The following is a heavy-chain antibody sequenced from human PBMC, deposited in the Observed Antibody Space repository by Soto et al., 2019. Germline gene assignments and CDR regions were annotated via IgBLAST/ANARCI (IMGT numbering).Heavy chain of an antibody. CDR2: TYYRSKWYN. CDR1: GDSVSINSAT. Sequence: QVQLQQSGPVLVKPSQTHSLTCAISGDSVSINSATWDWIRQSRSRGLEWLGRTYYRSKWYNDYAESVKGRITINPDTSNNQLSLQLNSVTPDDTAVYYCARIIGNSWLDSWGQGTLVTVSS. J-gene: IGHJ5*01. CDR3: ARIIGNSWLDS. V-gene: IGHV6-1*01.